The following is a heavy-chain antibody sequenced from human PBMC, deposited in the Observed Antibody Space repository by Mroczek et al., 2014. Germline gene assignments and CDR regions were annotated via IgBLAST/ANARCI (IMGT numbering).Heavy chain of an antibody. J-gene: IGHJ5*02. Sequence: QLQHGDGRTVVRTFGDPVPHMRYRLVGPFSGSYWSWIRQPPRKGLEWIGEINHSGSTYYNPSLKSRVTILLDTPKNQFSLKLTSVTAADTAVYYCARGPLLVVGATLENWLDPWSQGTLVTVSS. CDR1: VGPFSGSY. CDR3: ARGPLLVVGATLENWLDP. CDR2: INHSGST. D-gene: IGHD2-15*01. V-gene: IGHV4-34*01.